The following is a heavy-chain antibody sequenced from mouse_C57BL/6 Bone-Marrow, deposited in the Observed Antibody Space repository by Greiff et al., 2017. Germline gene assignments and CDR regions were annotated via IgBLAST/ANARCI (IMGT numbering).Heavy chain of an antibody. J-gene: IGHJ1*03. Sequence: EVQLQQSGAELVRPGASVKLSCTASGFNIKDDYMHWVKQRPEQGLEWIGWIDPENGDTEYDSKFPGKATITADPSSNTAYLQLSSLTSEDTAVYYCTTKGYDGGWYFDVWGTGTTVTVSS. V-gene: IGHV14-4*01. CDR2: IDPENGDT. CDR3: TTKGYDGGWYFDV. CDR1: GFNIKDDY. D-gene: IGHD2-2*01.